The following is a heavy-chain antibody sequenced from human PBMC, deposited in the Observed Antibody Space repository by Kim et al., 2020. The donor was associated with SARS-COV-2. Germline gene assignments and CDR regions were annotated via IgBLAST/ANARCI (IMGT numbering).Heavy chain of an antibody. D-gene: IGHD3-10*01. CDR3: TTASLLWFGELCY. CDR2: IKSKTDGGTT. Sequence: GGSLRLSCAASGFTFSNAWMSWVRQAPGKGLEWVGRIKSKTDGGTTDYAAPVKGRFTISRDDSKNTLYLQMNRLKTEDTAVYYCTTASLLWFGELCYWGQGTLVTVSS. V-gene: IGHV3-15*01. CDR1: GFTFSNAW. J-gene: IGHJ4*02.